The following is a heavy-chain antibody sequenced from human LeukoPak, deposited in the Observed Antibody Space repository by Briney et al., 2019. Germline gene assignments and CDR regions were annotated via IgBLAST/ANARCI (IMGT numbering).Heavy chain of an antibody. CDR1: GFTLRGHD. J-gene: IGHJ2*01. D-gene: IGHD7-27*01. Sequence: GGSLRLSCAASGFTLRGHDMHWVRQTPGKGLEWVSAIGTAGETYYPGSLEDRFTISRENAKNFLYLQMNSLGAGDTAVYYCARDEIPGDDNWYFDLWAVAPWSLSPQ. CDR2: IGTAGET. CDR3: ARDEIPGDDNWYFDL. V-gene: IGHV3-13*01.